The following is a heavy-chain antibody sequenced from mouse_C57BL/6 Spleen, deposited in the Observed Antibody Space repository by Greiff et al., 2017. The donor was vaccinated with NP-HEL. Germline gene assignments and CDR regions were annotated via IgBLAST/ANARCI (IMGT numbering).Heavy chain of an antibody. J-gene: IGHJ2*01. CDR1: GFNIKDYY. D-gene: IGHD1-1*01. Sequence: VHVKQSGAELVRPGASVKLSCTASGFNIKDYYMHWVKQRPEQGLEWIGRIDPEDGDTEYAPKFQGKATMTADTSSNTAYLQLSSLTSEDTAVYYCTTRYYGHFDYWGQGTTLTVSS. CDR3: TTRYYGHFDY. V-gene: IGHV14-1*01. CDR2: IDPEDGDT.